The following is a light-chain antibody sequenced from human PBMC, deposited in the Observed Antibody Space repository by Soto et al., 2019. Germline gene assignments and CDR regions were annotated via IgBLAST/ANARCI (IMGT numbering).Light chain of an antibody. J-gene: IGLJ3*02. Sequence: QSVLTQPPSASGTPGQRVTISCSGSNSNIGSNDVYWHQQIPGTAPKLLIYRNNQRPSGVPDRFSGSKSGTSASLAISGLRSEDEADYFCAAWDDSLSGRVLGGGTKLTVL. CDR1: NSNIGSND. V-gene: IGLV1-47*01. CDR2: RNN. CDR3: AAWDDSLSGRV.